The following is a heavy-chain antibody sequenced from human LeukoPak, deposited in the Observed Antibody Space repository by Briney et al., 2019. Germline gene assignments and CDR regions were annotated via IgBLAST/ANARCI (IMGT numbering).Heavy chain of an antibody. CDR1: GGSISSYY. D-gene: IGHD1-26*01. J-gene: IGHJ4*02. Sequence: SETLSLTCIVSGGSISSYYWSWIRLPPGKGLEWIGYISYSGSTNYNPSLKSRVTISVDTPKNQFSLKLSSVTAADTAVYYCARRIVGATDYFDYWGQGTLVTVSS. V-gene: IGHV4-59*08. CDR3: ARRIVGATDYFDY. CDR2: ISYSGST.